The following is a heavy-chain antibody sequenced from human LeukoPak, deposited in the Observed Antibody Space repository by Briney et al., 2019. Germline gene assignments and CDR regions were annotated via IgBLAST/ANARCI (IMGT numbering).Heavy chain of an antibody. D-gene: IGHD1-26*01. J-gene: IGHJ6*02. CDR1: GGSVSSGSYY. CDR3: ARTSGSYFYYYGMDV. CDR2: IYYSGST. V-gene: IGHV4-61*01. Sequence: SETLSLTCTVSGGSVSSGSYYWSWIRQPPGKGLEWIGYIYYSGSTNYNPSPKSRVTISVDTSKNQFSLKLSSVTAADTAVYYCARTSGSYFYYYGMDVWGQGTTVTVSS.